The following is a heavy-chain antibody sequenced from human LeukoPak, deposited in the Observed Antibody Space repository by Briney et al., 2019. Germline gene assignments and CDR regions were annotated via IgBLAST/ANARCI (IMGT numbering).Heavy chain of an antibody. Sequence: PSETLSLTCAVYGGSFSGYYCSWIRQPPGKGLEWIGEINHSGSTNYNPSLKSRVTISVDTSKNQFSLKLSSVTAADTAVYYCARVRSSSWYYFDYWGQGTLVTVSS. CDR1: GGSFSGYY. V-gene: IGHV4-34*01. CDR2: INHSGST. CDR3: ARVRSSSWYYFDY. J-gene: IGHJ4*02. D-gene: IGHD6-13*01.